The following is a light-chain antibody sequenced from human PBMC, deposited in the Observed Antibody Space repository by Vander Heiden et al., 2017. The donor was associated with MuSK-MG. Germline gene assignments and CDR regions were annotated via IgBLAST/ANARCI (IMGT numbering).Light chain of an antibody. V-gene: IGKV1-39*01. CDR2: AAS. CDR3: QQSYRTPPVT. Sequence: DIQMTQSPSSLSASVGDRVTITCRASQSISSYLNWYQQKPGKAPKLLIYAASSLQSGVPSRFSGSGSGTDFTLTSSRLQPEDFATYYCQQSYRTPPVTFGQGTKLEIK. CDR1: QSISSY. J-gene: IGKJ2*01.